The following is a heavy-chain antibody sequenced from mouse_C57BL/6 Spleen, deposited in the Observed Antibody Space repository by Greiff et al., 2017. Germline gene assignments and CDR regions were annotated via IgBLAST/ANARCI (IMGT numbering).Heavy chain of an antibody. CDR2: IFPGSGST. CDR3: ARFITTVVARMDY. CDR1: GYTFTDYY. Sequence: VQLQQSGPELVKPGASVKISCKASGYTFTDYYINWVKQRPGQGLEWIGWIFPGSGSTYYNEKFKGKATLTVGKSSSTAYMLLSSLTSEDSAVYFCARFITTVVARMDYWGQGTSVTVSS. D-gene: IGHD1-1*01. V-gene: IGHV1-75*01. J-gene: IGHJ4*01.